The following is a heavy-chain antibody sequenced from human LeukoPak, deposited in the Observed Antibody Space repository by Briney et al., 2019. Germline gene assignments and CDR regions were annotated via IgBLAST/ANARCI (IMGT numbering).Heavy chain of an antibody. Sequence: GASVKVSCKASGYTFTSYGISWVRQAPGQGLEWMGWISAYNGNTNYAQKLQGRVTMTTDTSTSTAYMELRSLRSDDTAVYYCARFPSRNMIVVVPYGWFDPWGQGTLVTVSS. CDR3: ARFPSRNMIVVVPYGWFDP. CDR1: GYTFTSYG. J-gene: IGHJ5*02. D-gene: IGHD3-22*01. CDR2: ISAYNGNT. V-gene: IGHV1-18*01.